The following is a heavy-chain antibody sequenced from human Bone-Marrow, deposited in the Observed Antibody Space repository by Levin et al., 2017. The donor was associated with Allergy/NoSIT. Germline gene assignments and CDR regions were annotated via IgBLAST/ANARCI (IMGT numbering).Heavy chain of an antibody. CDR2: ISVYSGET. Sequence: PGASVKVSCKGSGYTFALYGLSWVRQAPGQGLEWMGWISVYSGETQYSPKFMDRVSFTTDTSTTTASMELRSLTSYDTAIYYCARTEKDTSGRYFGNEAFDMWGQGTMVIVSS. J-gene: IGHJ3*02. D-gene: IGHD3-22*01. CDR1: GYTFALYG. V-gene: IGHV1-18*01. CDR3: ARTEKDTSGRYFGNEAFDM.